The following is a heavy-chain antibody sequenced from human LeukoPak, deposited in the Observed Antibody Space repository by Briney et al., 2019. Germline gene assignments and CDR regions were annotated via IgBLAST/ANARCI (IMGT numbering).Heavy chain of an antibody. V-gene: IGHV4-59*01. CDR3: ARNRGGDYFDY. CDR2: VYYSGST. J-gene: IGHJ4*02. D-gene: IGHD2/OR15-2a*01. Sequence: SETPSLTCTVSGDSITDYYWSWIRQPPGKGLEWIGHVYYSGSTNYNPSLKSRVTISVDTSKNQFSLRLRSVTAADTAVYYCARNRGGDYFDYWGQGTLVTVSS. CDR1: GDSITDYY.